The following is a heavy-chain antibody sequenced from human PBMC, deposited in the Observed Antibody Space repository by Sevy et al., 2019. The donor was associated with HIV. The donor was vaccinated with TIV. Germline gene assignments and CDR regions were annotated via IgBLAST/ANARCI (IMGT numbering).Heavy chain of an antibody. V-gene: IGHV4-38-2*01. CDR3: ARARRPETNYFCMDV. CDR1: GFSISNNFY. J-gene: IGHJ6*03. Sequence: LPETLSLTCDVSGFSISNNFYWGWIRQPPGKGLEWIGSIYHSGTTYYSPSLNSRVTISVDMSNNQFALRLTSVTAADTAVYYCARARRPETNYFCMDVWGKGTTVTVSS. CDR2: IYHSGTT. D-gene: IGHD3-3*01.